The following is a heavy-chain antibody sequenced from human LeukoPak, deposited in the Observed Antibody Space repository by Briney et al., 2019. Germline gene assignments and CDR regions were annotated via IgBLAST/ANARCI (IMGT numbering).Heavy chain of an antibody. CDR1: GFTVSSNY. V-gene: IGHV3-66*01. D-gene: IGHD3-22*01. J-gene: IGHJ4*02. CDR2: IYSGGSR. CDR3: ARERRFYDSSGYYYY. Sequence: GGSLRLSCAASGFTVSSNYMSWVRQAPGKGLEWVSVIYSGGSRYYADSVKGRFTISRDNSKNTLYLQMNSLRAEDTAVYYCARERRFYDSSGYYYYWGQGTLVTVSS.